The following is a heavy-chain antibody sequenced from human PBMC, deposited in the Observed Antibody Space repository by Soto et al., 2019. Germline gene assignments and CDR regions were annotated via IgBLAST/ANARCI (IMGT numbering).Heavy chain of an antibody. V-gene: IGHV3-23*01. Sequence: GGSLRLSCAASGFTFSSYAMSWVRQAPGKGLEWVSAISGSGGSTYYADSVKGRFTISRDNSKNTLYLQMNSLRAEDTAVYYCAKVVGSIAAAGTDWFDPWGQGTLVTVSS. CDR3: AKVVGSIAAAGTDWFDP. D-gene: IGHD6-13*01. CDR1: GFTFSSYA. CDR2: ISGSGGST. J-gene: IGHJ5*02.